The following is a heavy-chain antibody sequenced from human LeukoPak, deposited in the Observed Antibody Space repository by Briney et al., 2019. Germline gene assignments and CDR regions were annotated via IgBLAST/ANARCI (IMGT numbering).Heavy chain of an antibody. CDR1: GYSFTSYW. J-gene: IGHJ4*02. D-gene: IGHD6-13*01. Sequence: KPGESLKISCKGSGYSFTSYWIGWLRQIPGKGLKGMGIIYPGDSDTRYSASFQGQVTISADKSISTAYLQWSSLKASDTAMYYCARLNGYSSSWSIDYWGQGTLVTVSS. V-gene: IGHV5-51*01. CDR2: IYPGDSDT. CDR3: ARLNGYSSSWSIDY.